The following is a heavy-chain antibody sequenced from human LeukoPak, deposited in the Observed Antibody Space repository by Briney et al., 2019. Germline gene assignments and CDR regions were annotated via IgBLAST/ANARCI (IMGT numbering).Heavy chain of an antibody. D-gene: IGHD3-9*01. CDR2: IYYDGST. J-gene: IGHJ4*02. CDR3: ARSKDILTGYCFDY. Sequence: PSETLSLTCTVSGGSISSYYWSWIRQPPGKGLEWIGYIYYDGSTNYNPSLKSRVTISVDTSKNQFSLKVTSVTAADTAVYYCARSKDILTGYCFDYWGQGTLVTVSS. V-gene: IGHV4-59*01. CDR1: GGSISSYY.